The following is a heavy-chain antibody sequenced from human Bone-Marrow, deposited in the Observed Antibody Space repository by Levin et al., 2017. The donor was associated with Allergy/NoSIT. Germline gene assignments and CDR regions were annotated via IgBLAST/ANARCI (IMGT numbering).Heavy chain of an antibody. CDR2: IIPIFGTA. D-gene: IGHD5-12*01. V-gene: IGHV1-69*06. Sequence: SVKVSCKASGGTFSSYAISWVRQAPGQGLEWMGGIIPIFGTANYAQKFQGRVTITADKSTSTAYMELSSLRSEDTAVYYCARERGYSGYLGNWGQGTLVTVSS. CDR3: ARERGYSGYLGN. J-gene: IGHJ4*02. CDR1: GGTFSSYA.